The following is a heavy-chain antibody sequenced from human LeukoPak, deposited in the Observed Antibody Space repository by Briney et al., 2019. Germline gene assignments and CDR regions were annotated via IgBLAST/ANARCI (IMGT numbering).Heavy chain of an antibody. CDR3: ARTTEGGYTYDYFYYYYMDV. CDR1: GGSISSYY. D-gene: IGHD5-18*01. Sequence: SETLSLTCTVSGGSISSYYWNWIRQPPGKGLEWIGYIYYSGSTNYNSSLKSRVTISVDLSKNQFSLKLSSVTAADTAVYYCARTTEGGYTYDYFYYYYMDVWGKGTTVTISS. CDR2: IYYSGST. V-gene: IGHV4-59*01. J-gene: IGHJ6*03.